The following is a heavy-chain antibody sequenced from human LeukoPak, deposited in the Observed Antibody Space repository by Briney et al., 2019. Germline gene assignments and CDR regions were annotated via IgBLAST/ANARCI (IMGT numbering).Heavy chain of an antibody. CDR2: ISCSGNT. Sequence: SETLSLTCTVSGGSINPYSWTWIRQPPGKGLEWIAYISCSGNTNYNPSFKSQITISVDRSMNQFSLKLNSVTAADTAVYYCARQGTYGDYLDYWGQGILVTVSS. J-gene: IGHJ4*02. V-gene: IGHV4-59*08. D-gene: IGHD4-17*01. CDR1: GGSINPYS. CDR3: ARQGTYGDYLDY.